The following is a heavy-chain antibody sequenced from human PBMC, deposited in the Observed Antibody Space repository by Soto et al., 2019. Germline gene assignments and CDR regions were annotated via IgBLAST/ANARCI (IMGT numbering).Heavy chain of an antibody. V-gene: IGHV3-23*01. CDR2: ISGSGGSP. CDR1: GFSFRTYT. Sequence: PGGSLRLSCAASGFSFRTYTMSWVRQAPGKGLEWLSVISGSGGSPSYADSVQGRFVISRDNARNTLYLHMNSLRAEDTAVYYCARVSDFGRIYDFWSGYYSVWGQGTLVTVS. CDR3: ARVSDFGRIYDFWSGYYSV. D-gene: IGHD3-3*01. J-gene: IGHJ4*02.